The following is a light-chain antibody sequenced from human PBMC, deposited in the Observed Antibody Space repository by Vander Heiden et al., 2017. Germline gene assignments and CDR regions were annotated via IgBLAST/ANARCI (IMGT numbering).Light chain of an antibody. CDR2: AAS. J-gene: IGKJ2*01. Sequence: DIQMTQSPSSLSASVGDRVTITCRASQNSTSYLNWYQQKPGEAPKLLIYAASTLESGVPSRFSGSGSGTDFTLTISSLQPEDFATYYCQHSYSAPYTFGQGTKLEIK. V-gene: IGKV1-39*01. CDR1: QNSTSY. CDR3: QHSYSAPYT.